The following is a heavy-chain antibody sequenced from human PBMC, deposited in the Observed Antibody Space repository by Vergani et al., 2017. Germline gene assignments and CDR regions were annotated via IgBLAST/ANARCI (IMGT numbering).Heavy chain of an antibody. CDR2: ISSDGSNK. D-gene: IGHD2-2*01. V-gene: IGHV3-30*18. J-gene: IGHJ4*02. CDR1: GFTFSDYY. Sequence: QVQLVESGGGLVKPGGSLRLSCAASGFTFSDYYMSWIRQAPGKGLEWVAVISSDGSNKFYADSVRGRFTISRDNSKSTLYLQMNSLRAEDTAVYYCAKGATGIPAATVDYWGQGTLVTVSS. CDR3: AKGATGIPAATVDY.